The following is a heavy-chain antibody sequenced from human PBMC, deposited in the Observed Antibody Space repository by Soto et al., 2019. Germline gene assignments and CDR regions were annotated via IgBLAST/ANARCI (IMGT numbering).Heavy chain of an antibody. CDR3: ARSLWFGELH. J-gene: IGHJ4*02. Sequence: QITLKESGPTLVKPTQTLTLTCSFSGFSLSTTGVGVGWIRQSPGKALEWLAIIYWDNDKRYSPSLKSRVTITRDTSKNQVGLPVPNMDPVDTGTYYCARSLWFGELHWGQGALVTVS. CDR2: IYWDNDK. D-gene: IGHD3-10*01. V-gene: IGHV2-5*02. CDR1: GFSLSTTGVG.